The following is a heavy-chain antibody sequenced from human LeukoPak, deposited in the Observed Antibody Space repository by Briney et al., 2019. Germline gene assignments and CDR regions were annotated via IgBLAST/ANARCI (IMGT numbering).Heavy chain of an antibody. CDR1: GFTFSSYW. D-gene: IGHD6-19*01. CDR2: INSDGSST. CDR3: ARGDASGWYYGEFYFDY. Sequence: PGGSLRLSCAASGFTFSSYWMHWVRQAPGKGLVWVSRINSDGSSTSYADSVKGRFTISRDNAKNTLYLQMNSLGAEDTAVYYCARGDASGWYYGEFYFDYWGQGTLVTVSS. J-gene: IGHJ4*02. V-gene: IGHV3-74*01.